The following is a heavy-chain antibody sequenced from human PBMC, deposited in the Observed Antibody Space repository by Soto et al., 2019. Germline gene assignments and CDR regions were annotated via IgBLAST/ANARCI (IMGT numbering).Heavy chain of an antibody. CDR2: ISYSGST. CDR1: GGSISTSSYY. CDR3: ARDYDSSGDY. D-gene: IGHD3-22*01. Sequence: QLQLQESGPGLVKPSETLSLTCTVSGGSISTSSYYWGWIRQPPGKVLEWIGSISYSGSTYYNPSLKSRVTIAVDTSKNQFSLKLSSVTAADTAVYYCARDYDSSGDYWGQGTLVTVSS. V-gene: IGHV4-39*01. J-gene: IGHJ4*02.